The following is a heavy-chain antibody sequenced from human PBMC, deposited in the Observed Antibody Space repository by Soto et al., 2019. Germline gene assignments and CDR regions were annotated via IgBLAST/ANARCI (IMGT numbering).Heavy chain of an antibody. CDR1: GGSVRGGYYY. J-gene: IGHJ6*02. D-gene: IGHD3-9*01. Sequence: PSETLSLTCTVSGGSVRGGYYYWNWIRQPPGKGLEWIGSVYYSGTPNYNPSLKSRVTISMDTSYNRLSLKLRSVTAADTAVYYCARDLYLRTGPWGMDVWGQGTTVTVSS. CDR3: ARDLYLRTGPWGMDV. CDR2: VYYSGTP. V-gene: IGHV4-61*01.